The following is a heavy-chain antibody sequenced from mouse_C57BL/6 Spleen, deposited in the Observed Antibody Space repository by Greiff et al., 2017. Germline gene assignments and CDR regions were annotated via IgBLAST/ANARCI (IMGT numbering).Heavy chain of an antibody. CDR3: TTKTAGSSGHYCAMDY. CDR1: GFNIKDDY. CDR2: IDPENGDT. J-gene: IGHJ4*01. D-gene: IGHD3-2*02. V-gene: IGHV14-4*01. Sequence: VQLQQSGAELVRPGASVKLSCTASGFNIKDDYMHWVKQRPEQGLEWIGWIDPENGDTEYASKFQGKATITADTSSNTAYLQLSSLTSEDTAVYYCTTKTAGSSGHYCAMDYWGQGTSVTVSS.